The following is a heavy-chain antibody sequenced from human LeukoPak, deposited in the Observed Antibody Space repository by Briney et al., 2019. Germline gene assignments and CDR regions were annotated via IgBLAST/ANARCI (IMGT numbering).Heavy chain of an antibody. D-gene: IGHD3-3*01. CDR2: IIPIFGIA. CDR3: ASISGVAPAEEGMDV. V-gene: IGHV1-69*04. J-gene: IGHJ6*02. CDR1: GGTFSSYA. Sequence: ASVKVSCMASGGTFSSYAISWVRQAPGRGLEWMGRIIPIFGIANYAQKFQGRVTITADKSTSTAYMERSSLRSEDTAVYYCASISGVAPAEEGMDVWGQGTTVTVSS.